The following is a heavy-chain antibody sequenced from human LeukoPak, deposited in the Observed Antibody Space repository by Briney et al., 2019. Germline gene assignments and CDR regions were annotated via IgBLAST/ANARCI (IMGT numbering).Heavy chain of an antibody. D-gene: IGHD2-15*01. CDR3: ARDWSLCSGNNCFYYFDY. V-gene: IGHV4-39*01. CDR1: GGSISSSSYY. Sequence: SETLSLTCTVSGGSISSSSYYWGWVRQPPGKGLEWIGSIYYSGSTYYNPSLKSRVKISVDTSKNQFSLKVSSVTPEDSAVYFCARDWSLCSGNNCFYYFDYWGQGTLVTVSS. CDR2: IYYSGST. J-gene: IGHJ4*02.